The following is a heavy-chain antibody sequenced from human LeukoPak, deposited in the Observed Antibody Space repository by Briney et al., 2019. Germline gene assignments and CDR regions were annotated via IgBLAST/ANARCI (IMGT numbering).Heavy chain of an antibody. J-gene: IGHJ4*02. V-gene: IGHV3-48*02. Sequence: PGGSLRLSCAVSGFTFTTYAMSWVRQAPGKGLEWVSYITSGSTSTLYADSVKGRFTISRDNAKNSLFLQMNSLRDEDTAVYYCARGLKIVGATSSHFDYWGQGTLVTVSS. D-gene: IGHD1-26*01. CDR1: GFTFTTYA. CDR3: ARGLKIVGATSSHFDY. CDR2: ITSGSTST.